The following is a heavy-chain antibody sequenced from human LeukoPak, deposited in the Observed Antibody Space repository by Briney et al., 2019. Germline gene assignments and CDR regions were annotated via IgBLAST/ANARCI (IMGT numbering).Heavy chain of an antibody. CDR2: IYYSGST. V-gene: IGHV4-59*01. CDR1: GESISGFY. D-gene: IGHD2-21*01. J-gene: IGHJ4*02. Sequence: SETLSLTCTVSGESISGFYWTWIRQPPGEGLEWIGDIYYSGSTNYNPSLKSRVTISVDTSKNQFSLKLSSVTAADPAVYYCARGVVIAPQTLDYWGQGTLVIVSS. CDR3: ARGVVIAPQTLDY.